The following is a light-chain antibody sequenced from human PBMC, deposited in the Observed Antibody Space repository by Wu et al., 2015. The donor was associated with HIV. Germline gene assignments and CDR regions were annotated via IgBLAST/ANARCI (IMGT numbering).Light chain of an antibody. CDR2: AAS. J-gene: IGKJ1*01. CDR1: QGIRYS. V-gene: IGKV1-NL1*01. Sequence: DIQMTQSPSSLSASVGDRVTITCRASQGIRYSLAWYQQKPGKAPKLLLSAASRLESGVPSRFSGSGSGTDYTLTISSLQPEDFATYYCQQSYSTSVTFGQGTKVEIK. CDR3: QQSYSTSVT.